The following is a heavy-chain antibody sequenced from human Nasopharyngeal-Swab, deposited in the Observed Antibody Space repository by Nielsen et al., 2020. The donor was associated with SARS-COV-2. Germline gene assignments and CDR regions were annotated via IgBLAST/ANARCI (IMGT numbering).Heavy chain of an antibody. Sequence: GESLKISCAASGLTFRNAWMNWVRQVPGRGLEWVGRIKSKTDGGATDYAAPVKGRFSISRDDSKNTIYVQMNSLKTEDTAVYYCTTYYGDSHSYFYYHAMDVWGQGTKVTVSS. V-gene: IGHV3-15*01. CDR1: GLTFRNAW. CDR3: TTYYGDSHSYFYYHAMDV. D-gene: IGHD4-17*01. J-gene: IGHJ6*02. CDR2: IKSKTDGGAT.